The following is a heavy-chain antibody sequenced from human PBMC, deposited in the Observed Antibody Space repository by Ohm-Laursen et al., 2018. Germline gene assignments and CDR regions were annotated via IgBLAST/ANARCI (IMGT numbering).Heavy chain of an antibody. CDR1: DASIDSAK. CDR3: ARDNSNYGWFDP. CDR2: VSQIGTP. Sequence: GTLSLTCMVSDASIDSAKWSWVRQSAGKQLKWIGRVSQIGTPSYNPSFGSRVIISVESSKNRVSLVLGAVTAADTAVYFCARDNSNYGWFDPWGQGTLVTVSS. J-gene: IGHJ5*02. D-gene: IGHD4-11*01. V-gene: IGHV4-4*07.